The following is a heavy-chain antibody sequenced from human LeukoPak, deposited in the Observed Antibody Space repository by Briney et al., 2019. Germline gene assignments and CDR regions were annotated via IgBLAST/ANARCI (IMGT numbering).Heavy chain of an antibody. D-gene: IGHD1-26*01. Sequence: PGGSLRLSCAASGFTFSSYEMNWVRQAPGKGLEWVSYISSSGSTIYYADSVKGRFTISRDNAKNSLYLQMNSLRAEDTAVYYCARGGELARGEVFDYWGQGTLVTVSS. CDR3: ARGGELARGEVFDY. CDR2: ISSSGSTI. J-gene: IGHJ4*02. CDR1: GFTFSSYE. V-gene: IGHV3-48*03.